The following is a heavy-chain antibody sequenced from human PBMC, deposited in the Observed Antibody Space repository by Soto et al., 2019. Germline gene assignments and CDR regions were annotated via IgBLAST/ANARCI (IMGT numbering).Heavy chain of an antibody. D-gene: IGHD3-16*02. V-gene: IGHV3-33*01. J-gene: IGHJ5*02. CDR2: IWYDGSNK. CDR1: GFTFSSYG. CDR3: ARKRQSSWFDP. Sequence: QVQLVESGGGVVQPGRSLRLSCAASGFTFSSYGMHWVRQAPGKGLEWVAVIWYDGSNKYYADSVKGRFTISRDNSKNTLYLQMTSLRAEDTAVYYCARKRQSSWFDPWGQGTLVTVSS.